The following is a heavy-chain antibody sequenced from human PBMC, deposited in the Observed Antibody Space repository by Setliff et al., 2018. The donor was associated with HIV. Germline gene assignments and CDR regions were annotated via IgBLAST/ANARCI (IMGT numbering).Heavy chain of an antibody. Sequence: SETLSLTCTVSGGSISSHYWNWIRQPPGKGLERIGYIYYSGSTNYNPSLKSRVTISVDTSKNQFSLKLSSVTAADTAVYYCARDHIVATIRDYYYGMDVWGQGTTVTV. CDR3: ARDHIVATIRDYYYGMDV. CDR1: GGSISSHY. CDR2: IYYSGST. J-gene: IGHJ6*02. V-gene: IGHV4-59*11. D-gene: IGHD5-12*01.